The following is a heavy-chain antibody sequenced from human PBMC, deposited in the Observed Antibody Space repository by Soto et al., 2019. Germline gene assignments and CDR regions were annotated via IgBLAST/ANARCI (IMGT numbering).Heavy chain of an antibody. Sequence: PSETLSLTCSVSGDSIGTYYWSWVRQPPGKGLEWLGFVHYSGSTQYNPSLKGRVTISVDTSKNQLSLKLRSVTAADTAVYCCARESEGGNLHDWFDPWGQGTLVTVSS. J-gene: IGHJ5*02. D-gene: IGHD3-16*01. V-gene: IGHV4-59*01. CDR3: ARESEGGNLHDWFDP. CDR2: VHYSGST. CDR1: GDSIGTYY.